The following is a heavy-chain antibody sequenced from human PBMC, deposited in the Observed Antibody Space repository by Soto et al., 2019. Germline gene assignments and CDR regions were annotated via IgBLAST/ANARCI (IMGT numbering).Heavy chain of an antibody. D-gene: IGHD1-26*01. CDR2: ISGSGGST. Sequence: EVQLLESGGGLVQPGGSLRLSCAASGFTFSSYAMRWVRQAPGKGLEGVSAISGSGGSTYYADSVKGRFTISRDNSKNTLYLQMNSLRAEDTAVYYCAREVLLTIVGASGAFDIWGQGTMVTVSS. J-gene: IGHJ3*02. V-gene: IGHV3-23*01. CDR3: AREVLLTIVGASGAFDI. CDR1: GFTFSSYA.